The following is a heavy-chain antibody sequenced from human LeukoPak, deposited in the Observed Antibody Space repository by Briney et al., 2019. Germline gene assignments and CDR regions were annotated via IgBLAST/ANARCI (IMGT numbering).Heavy chain of an antibody. Sequence: GGSLRLSCATSGFAFRSYAMSWVRQAPGKGLEWVSAISVSGGSTYYADSVKGRFTISRDNSKNTLYLQMNSLRAEDTAVYYCAKAPRDSSGYFLFCFDYWGQGTLVTVSS. CDR2: ISVSGGST. CDR1: GFAFRSYA. CDR3: AKAPRDSSGYFLFCFDY. D-gene: IGHD3-22*01. V-gene: IGHV3-23*01. J-gene: IGHJ4*02.